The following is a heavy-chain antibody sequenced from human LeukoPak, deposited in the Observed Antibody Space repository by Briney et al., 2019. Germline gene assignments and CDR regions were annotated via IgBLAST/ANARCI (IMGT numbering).Heavy chain of an antibody. Sequence: ASVTVSSMASGYTFTGYYMHWVRQAPGQGLEWMGCINPNSGGTNYAQKFQGWVTMTRDTSISTAYMELSRLRSDDTAVYYCVREYCSGGSCYGVLDYWGQGTLVTVSS. D-gene: IGHD2-15*01. CDR1: GYTFTGYY. V-gene: IGHV1-2*04. J-gene: IGHJ4*02. CDR3: VREYCSGGSCYGVLDY. CDR2: INPNSGGT.